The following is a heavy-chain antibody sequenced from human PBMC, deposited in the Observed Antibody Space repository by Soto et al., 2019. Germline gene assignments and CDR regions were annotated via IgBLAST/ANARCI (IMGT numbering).Heavy chain of an antibody. D-gene: IGHD3-10*01. CDR2: ISSSGVNT. CDR3: AKRPTSTGFGDPFDV. J-gene: IGHJ3*01. V-gene: IGHV3-23*01. CDR1: GFSFSTYA. Sequence: EVQLLESGGDLVQPGGSLRLSCAASGFSFSTYAMSWVRQAPGKGLEWVSTISSSGVNTYYTDSVKGRFTISRDNSKETLYLQRNSLRAEDTAIYYCAKRPTSTGFGDPFDVWGQGTMVTVSS.